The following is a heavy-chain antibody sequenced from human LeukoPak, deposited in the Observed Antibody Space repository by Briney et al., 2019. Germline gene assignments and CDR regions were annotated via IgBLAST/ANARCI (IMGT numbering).Heavy chain of an antibody. V-gene: IGHV4-61*02. CDR3: ARVGSHSGSYSNDY. J-gene: IGHJ4*02. Sequence: PSQTLSLTCAVSGGSISSGSYYWSWLRQPAGKGLEWIGSIYTSGSTNYNPSLTSRVTISVDTSENQFSLKLSSVTAADTAVYYCARVGSHSGSYSNDYWGQGTLVTVSS. D-gene: IGHD1-26*01. CDR2: IYTSGST. CDR1: GGSISSGSYY.